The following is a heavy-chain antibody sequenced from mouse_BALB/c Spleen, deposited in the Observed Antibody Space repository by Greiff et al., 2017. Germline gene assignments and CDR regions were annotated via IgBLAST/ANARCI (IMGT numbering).Heavy chain of an antibody. V-gene: IGHV1S34*01. CDR3: ARANYGSSYLDY. D-gene: IGHD1-1*01. CDR2: ISCYNGAT. J-gene: IGHJ2*01. Sequence: LVKPGASVKISCKASGYSFTGYYMHWVKQSHGKSLEWIGYISCYNGATSYNQKFKGKATFTVDTYSNTAYMQFNSLTSEDSAVYYCARANYGSSYLDYWGQGTTLTVSA. CDR1: GYSFTGYY.